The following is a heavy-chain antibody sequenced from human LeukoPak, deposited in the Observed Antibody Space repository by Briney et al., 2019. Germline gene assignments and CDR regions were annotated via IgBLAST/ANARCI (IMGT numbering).Heavy chain of an antibody. CDR2: IKQDGSEE. J-gene: IGHJ6*03. CDR1: GFTFSSSW. Sequence: GGSLRLSCAASGFTFSSSWMTWVRQAPGKGLEWVANIKQDGSEESYVDSVRGRFTISRDNAENSLYLQMNSLRAEDMAVYFCARRTLPYLDVWGKGTTVTVSS. D-gene: IGHD1/OR15-1a*01. CDR3: ARRTLPYLDV. V-gene: IGHV3-7*01.